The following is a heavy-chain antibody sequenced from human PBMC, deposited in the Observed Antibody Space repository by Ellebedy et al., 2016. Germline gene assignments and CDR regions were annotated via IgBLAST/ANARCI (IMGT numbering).Heavy chain of an antibody. CDR1: GFTFSSYA. J-gene: IGHJ4*02. D-gene: IGHD2-21*01. V-gene: IGHV3-23*01. CDR3: ARDPRFFSYSFDF. CDR2: ISGSGGST. Sequence: GESLKISXAASGFTFSSYAMSWVRQAPGKGLEWVSAISGSGGSTYYADSVKGRFTISRDNSKNTLYLQMNSLRAEDTAVYYCARDPRFFSYSFDFWGQGTLLTVSS.